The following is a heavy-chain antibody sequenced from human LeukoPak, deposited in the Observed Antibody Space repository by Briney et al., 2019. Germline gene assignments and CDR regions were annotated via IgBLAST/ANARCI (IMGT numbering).Heavy chain of an antibody. Sequence: ASVKVSCKASGYTFTGYYMHWVRQAPGQGLEWMGWINPNSGGTNYAQKFQGRVTMTRDTSISTAYMELSRLRSDDTAVYYCARDYSSSSRNFDYWGQGTLVTVSS. CDR2: INPNSGGT. V-gene: IGHV1-2*02. J-gene: IGHJ4*02. D-gene: IGHD6-6*01. CDR3: ARDYSSSSRNFDY. CDR1: GYTFTGYY.